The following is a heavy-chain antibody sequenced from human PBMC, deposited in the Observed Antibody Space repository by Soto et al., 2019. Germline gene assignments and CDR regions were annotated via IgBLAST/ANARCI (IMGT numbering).Heavy chain of an antibody. CDR3: ARERCSSTSCYTSTYYYYGMDV. Sequence: CKASGGTFSSYAISWVRQAPGQGLEWMGGIIPIFGTANYAQKFQGRVTITADESTSTAYMELSSLRSEDTAVYYCARERCSSTSCYTSTYYYYGMDVWGQGTTVTVSS. V-gene: IGHV1-69*01. J-gene: IGHJ6*02. CDR2: IIPIFGTA. D-gene: IGHD2-2*02. CDR1: GGTFSSYA.